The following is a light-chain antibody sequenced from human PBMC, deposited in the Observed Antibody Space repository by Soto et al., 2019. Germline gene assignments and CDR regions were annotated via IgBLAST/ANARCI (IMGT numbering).Light chain of an antibody. Sequence: DIQMTQSPSSLSASVGDRFTITCRASQGISNYLAWYQQKPGKVPKLLIYAASTLQSGVPSRFSASGSGTDFTLTISSLQPEDVATYSCQEYNSAFSRTFGGGTKVEIK. V-gene: IGKV1-27*01. J-gene: IGKJ4*01. CDR3: QEYNSAFSRT. CDR2: AAS. CDR1: QGISNY.